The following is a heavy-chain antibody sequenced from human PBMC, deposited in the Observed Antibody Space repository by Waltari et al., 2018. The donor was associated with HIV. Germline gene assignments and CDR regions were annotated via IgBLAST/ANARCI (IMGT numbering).Heavy chain of an antibody. CDR1: GDSISSSSYS. CDR2: SYYSGST. D-gene: IGHD3-22*01. V-gene: IGHV4-39*07. J-gene: IGHJ4*02. CDR3: ARSYYYDSSGSFFRSHVRVENYFDY. Sequence: QLQLQESGPGLVKPSETLSLTCTVSGDSISSSSYSWGWIRHPPGQGLEWSGSSYYSGSTYYSPSRKSRVTISVDTSKNQFSLKLNSVTAADTAVYYCARSYYYDSSGSFFRSHVRVENYFDYWGQGTLVTVSS.